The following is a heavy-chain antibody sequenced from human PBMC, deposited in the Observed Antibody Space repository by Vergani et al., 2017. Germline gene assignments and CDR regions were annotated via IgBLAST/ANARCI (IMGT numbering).Heavy chain of an antibody. Sequence: EVQLLESGGGLVQPGGSLRLSCAASGFTFSSYAMSWVRQAPGKGLEWVSAISGSGGSTYYADSVKGRFTISRDNSKNSLYLQMNSLRAEDTAVYYCARDPRRITMVRGVRNGMDVWGQGTTVTVSS. V-gene: IGHV3-23*01. CDR3: ARDPRRITMVRGVRNGMDV. D-gene: IGHD3-10*01. CDR1: GFTFSSYA. J-gene: IGHJ6*02. CDR2: ISGSGGST.